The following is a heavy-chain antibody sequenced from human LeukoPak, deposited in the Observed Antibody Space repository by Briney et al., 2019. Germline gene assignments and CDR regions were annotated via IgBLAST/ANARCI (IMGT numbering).Heavy chain of an antibody. CDR2: ISYDGSNK. Sequence: GGSLRLSCAASGFTSSSYGMHWVRQAPGKGLEWVAVISYDGSNKYYADSVKGRFTISRDNSKNTLYLQMNSLRAEDTAVYYCAKHGGESYFFDYWGQGTLVTVSS. V-gene: IGHV3-30*18. CDR3: AKHGGESYFFDY. CDR1: GFTSSSYG. D-gene: IGHD1-26*01. J-gene: IGHJ4*02.